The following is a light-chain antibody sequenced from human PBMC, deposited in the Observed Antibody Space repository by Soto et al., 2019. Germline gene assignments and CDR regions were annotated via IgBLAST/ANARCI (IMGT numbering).Light chain of an antibody. CDR1: QSISNW. CDR2: DAS. V-gene: IGKV1-5*01. Sequence: DIQMTQSPSTLSASVGDRVTITCRASQSISNWLAWYQQKPGKAPKLLIYDASSLESGVPSRFSGSGSGTEFTLTISSLQPDDFAPYYCQKYNSYSQYTFGQGTKLEIK. J-gene: IGKJ2*01. CDR3: QKYNSYSQYT.